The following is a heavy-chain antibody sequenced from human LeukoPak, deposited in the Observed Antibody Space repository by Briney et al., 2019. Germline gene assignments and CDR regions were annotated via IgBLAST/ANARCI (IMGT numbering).Heavy chain of an antibody. D-gene: IGHD4-23*01. CDR3: ARWLRWKYYFDY. CDR1: GGSFSGYY. CDR2: INHSGST. J-gene: IGHJ4*02. V-gene: IGHV4-34*01. Sequence: SETLSLTCAVYGGSFSGYYWSWIRQPPGKGLEWIGEINHSGSTNYNPSLKSRVTISVDTSKNQFSLKLSSVTAADTAVYYYARWLRWKYYFDYWGQGTLVTVSS.